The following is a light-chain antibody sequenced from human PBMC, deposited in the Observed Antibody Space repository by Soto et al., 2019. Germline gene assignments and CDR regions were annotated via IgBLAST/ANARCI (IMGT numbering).Light chain of an antibody. CDR3: QQYDTLPPYT. J-gene: IGKJ2*01. V-gene: IGKV1-33*01. CDR2: DAS. CDR1: QDIGNY. Sequence: DIQMTQSPSSLSASVGDRVTIACQSNQDIGNYLNWYQQKPGKAPRLLIYDASNLEMGVPSRFSGSGSGTDFTFTISNLQPEEIATYYCQQYDTLPPYTFGQGTKVDIK.